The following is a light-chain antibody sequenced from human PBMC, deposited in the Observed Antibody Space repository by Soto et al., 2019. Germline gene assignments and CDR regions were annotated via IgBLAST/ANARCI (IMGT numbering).Light chain of an antibody. CDR3: QQYNIWPPT. CDR2: GAS. J-gene: IGKJ1*01. Sequence: EILXTXXXXXLSXXXXEXATVSGMASQSVRSNLAWYQQKPGQAPRLLIYGASTRATGIPAGLSGSGSGTEFTLTISSLQSEDYAVYYCQQYNIWPPTFGQGTKVDIK. V-gene: IGKV3-15*01. CDR1: QSVRSN.